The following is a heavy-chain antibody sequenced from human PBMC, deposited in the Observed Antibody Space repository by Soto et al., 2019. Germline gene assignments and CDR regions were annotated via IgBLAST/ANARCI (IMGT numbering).Heavy chain of an antibody. CDR2: MSGSSSTT. J-gene: IGHJ4*02. V-gene: IGHV3-23*01. CDR1: GLTFSNYA. D-gene: IGHD1-7*01. Sequence: XGSLRLSCATSGLTFSNYAMSWVRQAPGGGLEWVSSMSGSSSTTYYADSVRGRFTISRDRSKNTLYLQMSSLRAEDTALHYCAKNQERELPRVIDFWGQGTLVTVSS. CDR3: AKNQERELPRVIDF.